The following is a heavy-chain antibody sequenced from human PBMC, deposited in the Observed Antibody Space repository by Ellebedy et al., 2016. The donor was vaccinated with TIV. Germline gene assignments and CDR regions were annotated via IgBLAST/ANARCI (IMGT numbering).Heavy chain of an antibody. CDR2: ISWNSGSI. CDR3: AKDLASSSSGWFDY. V-gene: IGHV3-9*01. D-gene: IGHD6-6*01. CDR1: GFTFDDYA. Sequence: GGSLRLXXAASGFTFDDYAMHWVRQAPGKGLEWVSGISWNSGSIGYADSVKGRFTISRDNAKNSLYLQMNSLRAEDTALYYCAKDLASSSSGWFDYWGQGTLVTVSS. J-gene: IGHJ4*02.